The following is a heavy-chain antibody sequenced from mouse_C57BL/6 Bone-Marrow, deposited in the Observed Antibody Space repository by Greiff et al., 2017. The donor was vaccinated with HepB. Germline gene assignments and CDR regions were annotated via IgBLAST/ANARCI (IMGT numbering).Heavy chain of an antibody. CDR1: GFTFSSYG. Sequence: EVKVVESGGDLVKPGGSLKLSCAASGFTFSSYGMSWVRQTPDKRLEWVATISSGGSYTYYPDSVKGRFTISRDNAKNTLYLQMSSLKSEDTAMYYCARGGRYDYDDPYWYFDVWGTGTTVTVSS. D-gene: IGHD2-4*01. CDR3: ARGGRYDYDDPYWYFDV. J-gene: IGHJ1*03. V-gene: IGHV5-6*02. CDR2: ISSGGSYT.